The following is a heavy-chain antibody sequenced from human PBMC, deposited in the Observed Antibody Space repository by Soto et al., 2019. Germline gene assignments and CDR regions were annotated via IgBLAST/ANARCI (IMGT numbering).Heavy chain of an antibody. Sequence: QVQLQESGPGLVKASETLSLTCTVSGTSMSGHFWSWMRQPPGKGLEWIGYGYYSGSTLYNPSLKSRVTISPDTSKNHFSLRLNSVTSADTAVYYCARGVYLSLVRTGWFDPWGQGTLVTVSS. CDR3: ARGVYLSLVRTGWFDP. CDR1: GTSMSGHF. CDR2: GYYSGST. D-gene: IGHD3-10*01. J-gene: IGHJ5*02. V-gene: IGHV4-59*11.